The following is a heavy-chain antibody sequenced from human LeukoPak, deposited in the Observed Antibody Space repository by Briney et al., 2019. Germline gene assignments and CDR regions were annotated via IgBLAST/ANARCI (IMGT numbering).Heavy chain of an antibody. D-gene: IGHD6-19*01. CDR2: TNHRGST. CDR3: ARVSRWFLAVAGYADF. J-gene: IGHJ4*02. Sequence: SETLSLTCAFSGGSFSGYSWSWIRQTPGQGLEWIGETNHRGSTNYNPALKSRVTISVDASKSQFYLKLSSVTAADTAVYYCARVSRWFLAVAGYADFWGQGTQVTVSS. CDR1: GGSFSGYS. V-gene: IGHV4-34*01.